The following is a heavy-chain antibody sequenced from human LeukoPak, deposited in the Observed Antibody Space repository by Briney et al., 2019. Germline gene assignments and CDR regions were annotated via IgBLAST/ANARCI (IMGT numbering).Heavy chain of an antibody. D-gene: IGHD2-15*01. CDR1: GGSVSSGSYY. V-gene: IGHV4-61*01. CDR2: IYYSGST. J-gene: IGHJ3*02. Sequence: ASETLSLTCTVSGGSVSSGSYYWSWIRQPPGKGLEWIGYIYYSGSTNYNPSLKGRVTISVDTSKNQFSLKLSSVTAADTAVYYCAREEDCSGGICYLGNAFDIWGQGTMVTVSS. CDR3: AREEDCSGGICYLGNAFDI.